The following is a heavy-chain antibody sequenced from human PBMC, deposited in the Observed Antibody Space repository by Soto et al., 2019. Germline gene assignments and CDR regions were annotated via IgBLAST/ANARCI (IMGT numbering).Heavy chain of an antibody. D-gene: IGHD3-3*01. CDR1: GGSISSYY. V-gene: IGHV4-59*01. J-gene: IGHJ6*03. CDR2: IYYSGST. CDR3: ARESRYYDFWSGYYSDYYYYYYMDV. Sequence: SETLSLTCTVSGGSISSYYWSWIRQPPGKGLEWIGYIYYSGSTNYNPSLKSRVTISVDTSKNQFSLKLSSVTAADTAVYYCARESRYYDFWSGYYSDYYYYYYMDVWGKGTTVTVSS.